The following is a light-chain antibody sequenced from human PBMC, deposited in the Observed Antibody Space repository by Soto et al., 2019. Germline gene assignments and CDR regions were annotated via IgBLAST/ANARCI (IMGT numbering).Light chain of an antibody. J-gene: IGLJ1*01. CDR2: QVT. Sequence: QSVLTQPASVSGSPGQSITISCTGTSSDLAIYNYVSWYQQQPGKAPKLMIYQVTNRPSGVSNRFSGSRSGNTASLTTSGLQAEDEAAHYRSSYSARRHHVFGTGTKVTV. V-gene: IGLV2-14*01. CDR1: SSDLAIYNY. CDR3: SSYSARRHHV.